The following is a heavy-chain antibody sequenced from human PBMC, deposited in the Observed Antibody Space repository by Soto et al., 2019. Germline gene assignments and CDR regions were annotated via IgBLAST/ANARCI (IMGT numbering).Heavy chain of an antibody. J-gene: IGHJ4*02. CDR1: GFTFSSYS. CDR2: ISSSSSYI. D-gene: IGHD5-18*01. Sequence: GGSLRLSCAASGFTFSSYSMNWVRQAPGKGLEWVSSISSSSSYIYYADSVKGRFTISRDNAKNSLYLQMNSLRAEGTAVYYCARDLDSYGPFDYWGQGTLVTVSS. CDR3: ARDLDSYGPFDY. V-gene: IGHV3-21*01.